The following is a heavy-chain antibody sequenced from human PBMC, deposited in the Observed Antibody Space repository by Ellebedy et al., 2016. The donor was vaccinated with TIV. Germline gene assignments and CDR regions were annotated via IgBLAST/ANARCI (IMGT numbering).Heavy chain of an antibody. CDR1: GYTLISYP. CDR3: ARDNGTSSSLDY. D-gene: IGHD6-6*01. V-gene: IGHV1-18*04. J-gene: IGHJ4*02. CDR2: ISPYNGRT. Sequence: AASVKVSCKASGYTLISYPITWVRQAPGQGLEWMGWISPYNGRTNYAQRFQGRVTMTSDRSTNTVYMDLRSLTSADTAVYFCARDNGTSSSLDYWGQGTLVSVSS.